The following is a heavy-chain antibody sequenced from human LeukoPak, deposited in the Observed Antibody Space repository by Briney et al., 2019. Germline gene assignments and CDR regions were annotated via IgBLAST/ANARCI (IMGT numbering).Heavy chain of an antibody. CDR2: INPNSGGT. V-gene: IGHV1-2*02. CDR3: ARDSIVGAAVY. J-gene: IGHJ4*02. Sequence: ASVKVSCKASGYTFTSYGISWVRQAPGQGLEWMGWINPNSGGTNYAQKFQGRVTMTRDTSISTAYMELSRLRSDDTAIYYCARDSIVGAAVYWGQGTLVTVSS. D-gene: IGHD1-26*01. CDR1: GYTFTSYG.